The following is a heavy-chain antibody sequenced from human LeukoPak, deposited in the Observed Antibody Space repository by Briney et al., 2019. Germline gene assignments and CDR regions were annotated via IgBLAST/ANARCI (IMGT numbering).Heavy chain of an antibody. Sequence: SETLSLTCTVSGGSITNSPYYWGWIRQPPGKGLEWIENIYYSGSTYYSPSLKSRVSISVDTSKNQFSLKLKSVTAADTAVYYCAVATAGFPGFDPWGQGALVTVSS. CDR3: AVATAGFPGFDP. J-gene: IGHJ5*02. CDR2: IYYSGST. D-gene: IGHD6-13*01. CDR1: GGSITNSPYY. V-gene: IGHV4-39*01.